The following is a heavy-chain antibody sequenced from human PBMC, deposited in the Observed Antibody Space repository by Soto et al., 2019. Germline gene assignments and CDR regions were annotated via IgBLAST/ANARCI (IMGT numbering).Heavy chain of an antibody. CDR2: ISAYNGNT. J-gene: IGHJ3*02. D-gene: IGHD3-3*01. V-gene: IGHV1-18*01. CDR1: GYTFTSYG. CDR3: ARDASDFWSGYLCAFDI. Sequence: ASVKVSCKASGYTFTSYGISWVRQAPGQGLEWMGWISAYNGNTNYAQKLQGRVTMTTDTSTSTAYMELRSLRSDGTAVYYCARDASDFWSGYLCAFDIWGQGTTVTVSS.